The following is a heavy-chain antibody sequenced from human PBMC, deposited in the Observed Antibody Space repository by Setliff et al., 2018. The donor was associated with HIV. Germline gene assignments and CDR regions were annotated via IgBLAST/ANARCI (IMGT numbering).Heavy chain of an antibody. J-gene: IGHJ4*02. V-gene: IGHV4-38-2*02. CDR3: ARDPPGYGDSNDY. D-gene: IGHD4-17*01. CDR1: GYSISSGYY. Sequence: SETLSLTCTVSGYSISSGYYWGWIRQPPGKGLEWIGSIYHSGITYYNSSLKSRVTISVDTSKNQFSLKLSSVTAADTAVYYCARDPPGYGDSNDYWGQGTLVTVSS. CDR2: IYHSGIT.